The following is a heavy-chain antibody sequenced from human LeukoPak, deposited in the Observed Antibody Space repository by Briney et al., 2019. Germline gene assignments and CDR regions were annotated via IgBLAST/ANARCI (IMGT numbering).Heavy chain of an antibody. CDR2: IYYSGST. CDR1: GGSISSYY. Sequence: SETLSLTCTVSGGSISSYYWSWIRQPPGKGLEWIGYIYYSGSTNYNPSLKSRVTISVDTSKNQFSLKLSSVTAADTAVYYCASSFGVDHYRAQYYYYYMDVWGKGTTVTVSS. CDR3: ASSFGVDHYRAQYYYYYMDV. D-gene: IGHD3-3*01. V-gene: IGHV4-59*01. J-gene: IGHJ6*03.